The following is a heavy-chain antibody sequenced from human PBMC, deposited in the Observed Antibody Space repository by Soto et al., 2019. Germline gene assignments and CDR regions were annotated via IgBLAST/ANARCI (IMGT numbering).Heavy chain of an antibody. CDR1: GFTFDDYA. CDR2: ILWDSGSR. D-gene: IGHD3-3*01. Sequence: EVQLVESGGALVQPGRSLRLSCEASGFTFDDYAMYWVRQAPGKGLEWVSSILWDSGSRGYAESVEGRFTISRDNAKNSLYLKMDGLRAEDTAIYYCVPEIRVARTEGDYYGMAFWGQGTTVIVSS. J-gene: IGHJ6*02. V-gene: IGHV3-9*01. CDR3: VPEIRVARTEGDYYGMAF.